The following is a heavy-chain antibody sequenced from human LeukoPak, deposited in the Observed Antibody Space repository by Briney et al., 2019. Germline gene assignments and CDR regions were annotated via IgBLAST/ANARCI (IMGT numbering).Heavy chain of an antibody. CDR1: GFTFSSYW. J-gene: IGHJ4*02. D-gene: IGHD4-17*01. CDR2: IKEDGTEK. Sequence: PGGSLRLSCTASGFTFSSYWMSWVRQAPGKGLEWMANIKEDGTEKHYVDSVKGRFTISRDNGKKSLYLQMNSLRAEDTAVYYCARGTTTVTAKGTFDYWGQGTLVTVSS. V-gene: IGHV3-7*02. CDR3: ARGTTTVTAKGTFDY.